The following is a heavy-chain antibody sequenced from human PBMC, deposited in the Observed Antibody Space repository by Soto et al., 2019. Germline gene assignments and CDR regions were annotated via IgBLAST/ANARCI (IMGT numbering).Heavy chain of an antibody. CDR2: INPSGGST. CDR1: GYTFTSYY. V-gene: IGHV1-46*01. CDR3: AIDRGYDILTGYYSYYYYGMDV. Sequence: ASVKVSCKASGYTFTSYYMHWVRQAPGQGLEWKGIINPSGGSTSYAQKFHGRVTMTRDTSTSTVYMEQSSLRSEDTAVYYCAIDRGYDILTGYYSYYYYGMDVWGQGTTVTVSS. D-gene: IGHD3-9*01. J-gene: IGHJ6*02.